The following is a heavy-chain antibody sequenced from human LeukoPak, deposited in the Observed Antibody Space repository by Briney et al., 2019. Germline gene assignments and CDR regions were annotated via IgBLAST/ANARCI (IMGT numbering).Heavy chain of an antibody. V-gene: IGHV3-23*01. Sequence: GVSLRLSCAASGFTFSSYAMSWVRQAPGKGLEWVSAISGSGGGTYYADSVKGRFTISRDNSKNTLYLQMNSLRAEDTAVYYCAKISEFWETCGGDCYADYWGQGTLVTVSS. D-gene: IGHD2-21*01. CDR3: AKISEFWETCGGDCYADY. CDR2: ISGSGGGT. J-gene: IGHJ4*02. CDR1: GFTFSSYA.